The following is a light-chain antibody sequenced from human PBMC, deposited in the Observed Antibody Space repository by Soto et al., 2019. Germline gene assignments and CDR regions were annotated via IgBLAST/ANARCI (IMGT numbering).Light chain of an antibody. CDR1: QDIRND. J-gene: IGKJ1*01. Sequence: AIQMTQSPSSLSASVGDRDTITCRASQDIRNDLGWYQQKPGNAPKLLIYAAFRLQIGVPSRFSGSGSGTDFTLTISGLQPEDVATYYCLQDYNYPRTFGQGTKVEIK. CDR2: AAF. CDR3: LQDYNYPRT. V-gene: IGKV1-6*01.